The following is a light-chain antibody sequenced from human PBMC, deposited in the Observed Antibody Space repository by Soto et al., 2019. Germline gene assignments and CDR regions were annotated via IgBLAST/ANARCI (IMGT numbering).Light chain of an antibody. CDR1: QSVSSN. CDR2: GAS. Sequence: EIVMTQSPDTLSVSPVERATLSCRASQSVSSNLAWYQQKPGQAPRLLIYGASTRATGIPARFSGSGSGTEFTLTISSLQSEDFAIYYCQQYNNWPFTFGPGTKVDIK. J-gene: IGKJ3*01. V-gene: IGKV3-15*01. CDR3: QQYNNWPFT.